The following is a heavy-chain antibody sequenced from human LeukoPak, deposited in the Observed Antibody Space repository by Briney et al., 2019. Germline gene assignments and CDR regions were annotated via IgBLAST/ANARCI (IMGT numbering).Heavy chain of an antibody. CDR3: AGKWADWEGFDY. CDR2: ISGSGGST. J-gene: IGHJ4*02. Sequence: SGGSLRLSCAASGFTFSSYAMSWVRQAPGKGLEWVSAISGSGGSTYYADSVKGRFTISRDNSKNTLYLQMNSLRAEDTAVYYCAGKWADWEGFDYWGQGTLVTVSS. D-gene: IGHD1-26*01. V-gene: IGHV3-23*01. CDR1: GFTFSSYA.